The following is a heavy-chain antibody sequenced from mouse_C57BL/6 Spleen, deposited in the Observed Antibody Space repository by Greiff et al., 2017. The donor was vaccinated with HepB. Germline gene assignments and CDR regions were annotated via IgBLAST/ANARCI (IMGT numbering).Heavy chain of an antibody. CDR3: ARPLYDYGGYFDV. Sequence: VQLKQSVAELVRPGASVKLSCTASGFNIKNTYMHWVKQRPEQGLEWIGRIDPANGNTKYAPKFQGKDTITADTSSNTAYLQLSSLTAEDTAIYYCARPLYDYGGYFDVWGTGTTVTVSS. D-gene: IGHD2-4*01. CDR1: GFNIKNTY. CDR2: IDPANGNT. J-gene: IGHJ1*03. V-gene: IGHV14-3*01.